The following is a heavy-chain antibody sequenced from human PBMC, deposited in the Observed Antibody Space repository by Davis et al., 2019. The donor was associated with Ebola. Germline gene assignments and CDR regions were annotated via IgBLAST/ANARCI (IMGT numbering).Heavy chain of an antibody. J-gene: IGHJ4*02. V-gene: IGHV1-46*01. CDR3: ARDHTVVGATYSY. Sequence: ASVKVSCKASGNTFTPHYIHWVRQAPGQGLEWMGIINHSGDSTTYAQKFQGRVTLTRDTSTNTVYMELSSLRIEDTAVYYCARDHTVVGATYSYWGQGTLVTVSS. D-gene: IGHD1-26*01. CDR2: INHSGDST. CDR1: GNTFTPHY.